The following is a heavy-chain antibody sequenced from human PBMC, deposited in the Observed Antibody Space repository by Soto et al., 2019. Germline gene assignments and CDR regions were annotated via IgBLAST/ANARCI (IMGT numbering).Heavy chain of an antibody. V-gene: IGHV4-31*03. CDR3: ARCRVTIFGVVITDFDY. D-gene: IGHD3-3*01. CDR2: IYASGST. Sequence: QVQLQESGPGLVKPSQTLSLTCTVSGDSISSGGYYWSWIRQHPGKGLEWIGYIYASGSTFYNPSLKSRITMSVDRSKNQFSLKLTSVTAADTAVYFCARCRVTIFGVVITDFDYRGQGTLVTVSS. J-gene: IGHJ4*02. CDR1: GDSISSGGYY.